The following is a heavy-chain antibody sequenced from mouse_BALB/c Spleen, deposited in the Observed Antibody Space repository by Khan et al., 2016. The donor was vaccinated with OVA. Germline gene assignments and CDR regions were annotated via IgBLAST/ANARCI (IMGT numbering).Heavy chain of an antibody. D-gene: IGHD2-10*01. J-gene: IGHJ4*01. CDR2: IWGDGST. CDR1: GFSLTGYG. V-gene: IGHV2-6-7*01. Sequence: VQLQESGPGLVAPSQSLSITCTVSGFSLTGYGVNWVRQPPGKGLEWLGMIWGDGSTDYNSALKSRLNLSKDNSKSQVFLKMNSRQTDDTARYYCARAYYGNYREAMDYWGHGTSVTVSS. CDR3: ARAYYGNYREAMDY.